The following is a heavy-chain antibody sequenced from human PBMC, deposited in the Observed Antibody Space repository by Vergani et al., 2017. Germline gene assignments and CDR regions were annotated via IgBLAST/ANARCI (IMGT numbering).Heavy chain of an antibody. V-gene: IGHV1-2*02. CDR1: GFIFTDYY. J-gene: IGHJ4*02. CDR2: INPNGDAT. CDR3: ARDHQEPTTLDY. Sequence: QVQLVQSGAEVKKPGSSVRVSCKASGFIFTDYYIHWMRQAPGQGLEWIGWINPNGDATHYAQNFRGRVTLTRDTSSTTAYMDLASLTSDDTAIYYCARDHQEPTTLDYWGQGSLVTVSS. D-gene: IGHD1-14*01.